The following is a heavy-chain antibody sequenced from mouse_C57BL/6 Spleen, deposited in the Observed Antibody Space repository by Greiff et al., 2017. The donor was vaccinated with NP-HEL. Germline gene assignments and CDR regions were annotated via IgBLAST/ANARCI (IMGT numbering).Heavy chain of an antibody. D-gene: IGHD2-1*01. J-gene: IGHJ3*01. CDR1: GFSLSTFGMG. CDR2: SWWDDDK. V-gene: IGHV8-8*01. Sequence: QVQLKESGPGILQPSQTLSLTCSFSGFSLSTFGMGVGWIRQPSGKGLEWLAHSWWDDDKYYNQALKSRLTISKDTSNNQEFLKIANVDTADTATYCYARGRTLYGNYDWFAYWGQRTLVTVSA. CDR3: ARGRTLYGNYDWFAY.